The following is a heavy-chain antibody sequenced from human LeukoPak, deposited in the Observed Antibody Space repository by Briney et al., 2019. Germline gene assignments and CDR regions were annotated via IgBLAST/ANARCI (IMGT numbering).Heavy chain of an antibody. Sequence: PGGSLRFSGAASGFTFSSYAMSWLRQAPGKGLEGVSAISGSGGSTYYADSVKGRFTISRDNSKNTLYLQMNSLKSEDTAVYYCAKYDFWSGYGEWGQGALVTVCS. V-gene: IGHV3-23*01. J-gene: IGHJ4*02. CDR3: AKYDFWSGYGE. D-gene: IGHD3-3*01. CDR2: ISGSGGST. CDR1: GFTFSSYA.